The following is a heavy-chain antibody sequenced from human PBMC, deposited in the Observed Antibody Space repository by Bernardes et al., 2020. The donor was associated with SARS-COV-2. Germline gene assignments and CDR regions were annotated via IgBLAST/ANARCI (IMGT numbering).Heavy chain of an antibody. J-gene: IGHJ4*02. Sequence: GGSLRLSCAASGFTFSSYEMNWVRQAPGKGLEWVSYISSSGTTIYYADSVKGRFTISRDNAKNSLYLQMNSLRAEDTAIYYCAREPMNSDLDYWGQGALVTVSS. CDR2: ISSSGTTI. V-gene: IGHV3-48*03. CDR3: AREPMNSDLDY. D-gene: IGHD1-26*01. CDR1: GFTFSSYE.